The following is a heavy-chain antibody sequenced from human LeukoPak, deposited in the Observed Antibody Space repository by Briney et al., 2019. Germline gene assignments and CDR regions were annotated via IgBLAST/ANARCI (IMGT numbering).Heavy chain of an antibody. CDR1: GYTFTGYY. J-gene: IGHJ4*02. Sequence: ASVKASCKASGYTFTGYYMHWVRQAPGQGLEWMGWINPNSGGTNYAQKFQGRVTMTRDTSISTAYMELSRLRSDDTAVYYCARLGYYGSDPFDYWGQGTLVTVSS. CDR3: ARLGYYGSDPFDY. CDR2: INPNSGGT. V-gene: IGHV1-2*02. D-gene: IGHD3-10*01.